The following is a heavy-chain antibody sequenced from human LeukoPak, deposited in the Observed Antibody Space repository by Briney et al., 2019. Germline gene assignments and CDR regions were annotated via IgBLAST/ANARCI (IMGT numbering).Heavy chain of an antibody. V-gene: IGHV4-34*01. J-gene: IGHJ5*02. Sequence: PSETLSLTCAVYGGCLSGCYWSWIRQPPGKGLEWVGEINHSGSTNYNPSLKSRVTISVDTSKNQFSLKLSSVTAADTAVYYCARASQGLWFRYWFDPWGQGTLVTVSS. CDR3: ARASQGLWFRYWFDP. CDR2: INHSGST. CDR1: GGCLSGCY. D-gene: IGHD3-10*01.